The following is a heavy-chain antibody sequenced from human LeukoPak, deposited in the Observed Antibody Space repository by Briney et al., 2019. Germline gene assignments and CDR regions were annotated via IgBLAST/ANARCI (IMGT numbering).Heavy chain of an antibody. J-gene: IGHJ6*03. V-gene: IGHV4-34*01. D-gene: IGHD6-6*01. CDR1: GGSFSGYY. CDR2: INHSGST. CDR3: ARGEYSSSSRYYYMDV. Sequence: PAETLSLTCAVYGGSFSGYYWSWIRQPPGKGLEWIGEINHSGSTNYNPSLKSRVTISEDTSKNQFSLKLSSVTAADTAVYYCARGEYSSSSRYYYMDVWGKGTTVTVSS.